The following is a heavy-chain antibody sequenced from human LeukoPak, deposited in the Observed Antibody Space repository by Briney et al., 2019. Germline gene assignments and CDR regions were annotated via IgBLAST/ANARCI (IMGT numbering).Heavy chain of an antibody. CDR3: ARGQNYDFWSGYVFDI. V-gene: IGHV3-21*01. D-gene: IGHD3-3*01. J-gene: IGHJ3*02. CDR1: GFTFSSYS. CDR2: ISSSSSYI. Sequence: GSLRLSCAASGFTFSSYSMNWVRQAPGKGLEWVSSISSSSSYIYYADSVKGRFTISRDNAKNSLYLQMNSLRAEDTAVYYCARGQNYDFWSGYVFDIWGQGTMVTVSS.